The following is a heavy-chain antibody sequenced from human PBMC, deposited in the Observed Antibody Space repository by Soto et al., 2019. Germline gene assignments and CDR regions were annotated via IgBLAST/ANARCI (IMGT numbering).Heavy chain of an antibody. J-gene: IGHJ4*02. D-gene: IGHD1-1*01. Sequence: EVQLLESGGGLVQPGGSLRLSCAASGFTFSNYAMSWVRQAPGKGLEWVSVISGSGGSTYYADSVKGRFTISRDNSKNTMSLQMYSLRAEDTAVYYCTREPGTGAERYYFDDWGQGTLVTVSS. CDR1: GFTFSNYA. CDR2: ISGSGGST. V-gene: IGHV3-23*01. CDR3: TREPGTGAERYYFDD.